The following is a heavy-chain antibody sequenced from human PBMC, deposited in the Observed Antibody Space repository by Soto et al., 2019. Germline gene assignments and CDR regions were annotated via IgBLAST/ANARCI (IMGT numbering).Heavy chain of an antibody. CDR1: GGSISSYY. J-gene: IGHJ5*02. Sequence: SETLSLTCAVSGGSISSYYWSWIRQPPGKGLEWIGYIYYSGSTNYNPSLKSRVTISVDTSKNQFSLKLSSVTAADTAVYYCARGLDYARWFDPWGQGTLVTVSS. CDR2: IYYSGST. D-gene: IGHD4-17*01. CDR3: ARGLDYARWFDP. V-gene: IGHV4-59*01.